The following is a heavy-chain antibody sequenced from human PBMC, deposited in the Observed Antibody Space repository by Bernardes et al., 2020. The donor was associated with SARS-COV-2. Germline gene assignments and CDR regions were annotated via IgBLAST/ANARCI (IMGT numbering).Heavy chain of an antibody. CDR2: ISAYNGNT. V-gene: IGHV1-18*01. Sequence: ASVKVSCKASGYTFTSYGISWVRQAPGQGLEWMGWISAYNGNTNYAQKLQGRVTMTTDTSTSTAYMELRSLRSDDTAVYYCARSSVINYYYYGMDVWGQGTTVTVSS. D-gene: IGHD3-16*02. J-gene: IGHJ6*02. CDR1: GYTFTSYG. CDR3: ARSSVINYYYYGMDV.